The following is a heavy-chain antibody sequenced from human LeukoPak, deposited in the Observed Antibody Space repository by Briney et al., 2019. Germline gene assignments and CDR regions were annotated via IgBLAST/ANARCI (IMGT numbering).Heavy chain of an antibody. Sequence: PGGSLRLSCAASGFTVSSNYMSWVRQAPGKGLEWVSVIYSGGSTYYADSVKGRFTISRDNSKNTLYLQMNSLRAEDTAVYYCAEDGMYISSSSYYFDYWGQGTLVTVSS. D-gene: IGHD6-6*01. V-gene: IGHV3-53*01. CDR3: AEDGMYISSSSYYFDY. CDR2: IYSGGST. J-gene: IGHJ4*02. CDR1: GFTVSSNY.